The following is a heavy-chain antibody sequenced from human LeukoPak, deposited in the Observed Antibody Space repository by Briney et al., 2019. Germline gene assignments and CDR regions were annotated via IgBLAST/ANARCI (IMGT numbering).Heavy chain of an antibody. Sequence: SQTLSLTCAISGDSVSSNSAVWNWIRQSPSRGLERLGRTYFRSKWYNEYAASVKSRITINPDTSKNQFSLQLNSVTSEDTAVYYCAGPFSGAIDYWGQGTLVTVSS. CDR3: AGPFSGAIDY. V-gene: IGHV6-1*01. CDR1: GDSVSSNSAV. CDR2: TYFRSKWYN. J-gene: IGHJ4*02. D-gene: IGHD3-10*01.